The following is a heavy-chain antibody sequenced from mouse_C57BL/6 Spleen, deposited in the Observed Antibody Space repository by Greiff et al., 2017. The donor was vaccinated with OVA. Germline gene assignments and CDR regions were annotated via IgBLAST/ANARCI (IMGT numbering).Heavy chain of an antibody. Sequence: VQLQQSGPELVKPGASVKISCKASGYTFTDYYMNWVKQSHGKSLEWIGDINPNNGGTSYNQKFKGKATLTVDKSSSTAYMELRSLTSEDSAVYYCARGPVGYFDAWGTGTTVTVSS. D-gene: IGHD1-1*02. CDR2: INPNNGGT. CDR3: ARGPVGYFDA. CDR1: GYTFTDYY. J-gene: IGHJ1*03. V-gene: IGHV1-26*01.